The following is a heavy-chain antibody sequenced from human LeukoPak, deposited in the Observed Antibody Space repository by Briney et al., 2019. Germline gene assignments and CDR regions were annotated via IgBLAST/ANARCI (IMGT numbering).Heavy chain of an antibody. CDR1: RGSINSNTYD. J-gene: IGHJ4*02. V-gene: IGHV4-39*01. D-gene: IGHD3-22*01. Sequence: TSETLSLTYTLSRGSINSNTYDCGWIRQPPGKGLEWIGTIYYSGSTYYSPSLKSRVTISEDTSKNQFSLKLSSVTAADTAVYYCASGQSYYDSRDYHGVANWGQGTLVTVSS. CDR2: IYYSGST. CDR3: ASGQSYYDSRDYHGVAN.